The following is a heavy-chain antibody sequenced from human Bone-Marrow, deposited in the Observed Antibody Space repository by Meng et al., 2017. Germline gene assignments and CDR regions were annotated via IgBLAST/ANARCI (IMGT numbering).Heavy chain of an antibody. D-gene: IGHD6-13*01. J-gene: IGHJ5*02. CDR3: AKDMAAAGTFGFDP. CDR2: IRWNSGSI. CDR1: GFTFDDYA. V-gene: IGHV3-9*01. Sequence: SLKISCAASGFTFDDYAMHWVRQAPGKGLEWVSGIRWNSGSIGYADSVKGRFTISRDNDKNSLYLQMNSLRAEDTALYYCAKDMAAAGTFGFDPWGQGTLVTVSS.